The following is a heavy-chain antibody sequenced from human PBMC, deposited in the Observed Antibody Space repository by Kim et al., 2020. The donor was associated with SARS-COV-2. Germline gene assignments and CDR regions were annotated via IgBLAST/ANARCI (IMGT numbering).Heavy chain of an antibody. J-gene: IGHJ4*02. Sequence: SETLSLTCTVSGGSIIRESYYWGWIRQTPGKGLEWIGSVFHSGSTYINPSLSSRVIMSVDTSKNEFSLSLSSVTAVDTAGYFCARDLGGTYHFDFWGQGTLVTVSS. V-gene: IGHV4-39*07. CDR1: GGSIIRESYY. CDR2: VFHSGST. CDR3: ARDLGGTYHFDF. D-gene: IGHD3-16*01.